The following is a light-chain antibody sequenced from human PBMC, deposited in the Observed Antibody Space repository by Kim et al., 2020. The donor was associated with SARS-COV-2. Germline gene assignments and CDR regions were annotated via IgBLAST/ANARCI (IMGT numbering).Light chain of an antibody. J-gene: IGKJ2*01. CDR3: QQYFSVPYT. CDR2: WAS. CDR1: QSVLYSSNNKNY. V-gene: IGKV4-1*01. Sequence: IVMTQSPDSLAVSLGERATINCKSSQSVLYSSNNKNYLAWYQQKPGQPPKLLIHWASTRESGVPDRFSGSGSGTDFTLTISSLQAEDVAVYYCQQYFSVPYTFGQGTKVDIK.